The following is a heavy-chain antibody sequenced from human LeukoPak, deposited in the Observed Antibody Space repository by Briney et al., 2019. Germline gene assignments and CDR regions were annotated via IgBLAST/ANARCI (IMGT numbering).Heavy chain of an antibody. CDR1: GGTFSSYA. CDR2: IIPIFGTA. V-gene: IGHV1-69*05. D-gene: IGHD3-10*01. CDR3: ARDPGVLPPDY. J-gene: IGHJ4*02. Sequence: SVKVSCRASGGTFSSYAISWVRQAPGQGLEWMGRIIPIFGTANYAQKFQGRVTITTGESTSTAYMELSSLRSEDTAVYYCARDPGVLPPDYWGQGTLVTASS.